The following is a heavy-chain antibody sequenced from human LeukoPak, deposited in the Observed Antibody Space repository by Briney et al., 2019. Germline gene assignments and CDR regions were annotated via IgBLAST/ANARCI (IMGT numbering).Heavy chain of an antibody. Sequence: PSETLSLTCAVYGGSFSGYYWSWIRQPPGKGLEWIGEINHSGSTNYNPSLKSRDTISVDTSKNQFSLKLSSVTAADTAVYYCARRWLHRKGFDYWGQGTLVTVSS. D-gene: IGHD5-24*01. J-gene: IGHJ4*02. V-gene: IGHV4-34*01. CDR3: ARRWLHRKGFDY. CDR1: GGSFSGYY. CDR2: INHSGST.